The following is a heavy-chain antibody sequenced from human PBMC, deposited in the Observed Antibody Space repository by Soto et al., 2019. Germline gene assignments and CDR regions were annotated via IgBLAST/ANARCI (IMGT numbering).Heavy chain of an antibody. CDR2: ISGSGGST. Sequence: GGSLRLSCAASGFTFSSYALSWVRQAPGKGLEWVSAISGSGGSTYYADSVKGRFTISRDNSKNTLYLQMNSLRAEDTAVYYCAKVGLVAVGYYFDYWGQGTLVTVSS. D-gene: IGHD5-12*01. V-gene: IGHV3-23*01. CDR1: GFTFSSYA. CDR3: AKVGLVAVGYYFDY. J-gene: IGHJ4*02.